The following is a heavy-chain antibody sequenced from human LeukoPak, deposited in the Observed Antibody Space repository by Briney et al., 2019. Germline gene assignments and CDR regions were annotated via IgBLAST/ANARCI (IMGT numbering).Heavy chain of an antibody. CDR1: GFTFSNAW. Sequence: GGSLRLSCAASGFTFSNAWMSWVRQAPGKGLEWVGRIKSKTDGGKTDYAAPVKGRFTISRDDSKNTLYLQMNSLKTEDTAVYYCTTGPLYYDSRGNDYWGQGTLVTVSS. J-gene: IGHJ4*02. D-gene: IGHD3-22*01. CDR3: TTGPLYYDSRGNDY. CDR2: IKSKTDGGKT. V-gene: IGHV3-15*01.